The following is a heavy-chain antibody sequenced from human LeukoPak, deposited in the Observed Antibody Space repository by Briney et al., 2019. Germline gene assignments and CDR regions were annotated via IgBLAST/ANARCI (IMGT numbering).Heavy chain of an antibody. CDR1: GYTLPELY. J-gene: IGHJ4*02. CDR2: FDPEDGAT. Sequence: ASVKVSCKVSGYTLPELYMHGVGRPPGRGRVGMVGFDPEDGATIYAQKIQGRVTMTEDTSTDTAYMELSSLRSEDTAVYYCATTTSGWTGIYDYWGQGTPVTVSS. CDR3: ATTTSGWTGIYDY. D-gene: IGHD6-19*01. V-gene: IGHV1-24*01.